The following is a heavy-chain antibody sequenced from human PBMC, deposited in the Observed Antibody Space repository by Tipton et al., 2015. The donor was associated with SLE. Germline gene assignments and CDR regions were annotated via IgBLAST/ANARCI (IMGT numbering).Heavy chain of an antibody. CDR1: GGSITSSDYY. D-gene: IGHD6-19*01. V-gene: IGHV4-39*01. CDR3: ARLWIAVAEHAFDI. Sequence: TLSLTCTVSGGSITSSDYYWGWIRQPPGKGLEWIGSIFYTGNSYYSASLKSRATLSVDRSRNQFSLKLSSVTAADTAVYFCARLWIAVAEHAFDIWGQGTMVTVSS. CDR2: IFYTGNS. J-gene: IGHJ3*02.